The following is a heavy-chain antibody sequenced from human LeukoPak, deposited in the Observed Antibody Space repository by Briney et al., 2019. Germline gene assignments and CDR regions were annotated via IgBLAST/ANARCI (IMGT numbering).Heavy chain of an antibody. D-gene: IGHD1-26*01. J-gene: IGHJ4*02. CDR2: IYNSGST. Sequence: SETLSLTCSVSGGSISRGSYYWNWIRQPAGKGLEWMGRIYNSGSTNYNPSLKSRVTISTDMSKNQFSLKLTSVTAADTAVYYCAREEHYHYHRSCSGSYCDRGLVDWGQGTLVTVSS. CDR3: AREEHYHYHRSCSGSYCDRGLVD. V-gene: IGHV4-61*02. CDR1: GGSISRGSYY.